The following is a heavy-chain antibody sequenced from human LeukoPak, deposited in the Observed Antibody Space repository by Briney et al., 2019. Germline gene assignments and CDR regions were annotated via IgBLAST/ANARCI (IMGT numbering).Heavy chain of an antibody. Sequence: GRSLRLSCAASGFTFSSYGMHWVRQAPGKGLEWVAVISYDGSNKYYADSVKGRFTISRDNAKNSLYLQMNSLRAEDMALYYCAKGSSYYYMDVWGKGTTVTVSS. CDR1: GFTFSSYG. CDR3: AKGSSYYYMDV. J-gene: IGHJ6*03. V-gene: IGHV3-30*18. CDR2: ISYDGSNK.